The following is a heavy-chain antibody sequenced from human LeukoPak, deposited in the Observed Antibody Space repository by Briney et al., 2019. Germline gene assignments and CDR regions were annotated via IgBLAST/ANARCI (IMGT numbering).Heavy chain of an antibody. V-gene: IGHV4-31*03. Sequence: SETLSLTCTVSGGSISSGGYYWSWIRQHPGEGLEWIGYIYYSGSTYYNPSLKSRVTISVDTSKNQSSLKLSSVTAADTAVYYCARDPFLLGFFDYWGQGTLVTVSS. J-gene: IGHJ4*02. CDR3: ARDPFLLGFFDY. CDR2: IYYSGST. CDR1: GGSISSGGYY. D-gene: IGHD3-22*01.